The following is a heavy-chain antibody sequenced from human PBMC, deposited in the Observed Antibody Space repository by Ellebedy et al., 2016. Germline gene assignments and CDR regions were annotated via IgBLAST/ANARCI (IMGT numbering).Heavy chain of an antibody. D-gene: IGHD4-17*01. V-gene: IGHV3-23*01. Sequence: GGSLRLXCASSRLTLSNIYMTWVRQAPGKGLEWVSTIHPGDESTYIADSVKGRFSVSRDNSKNTVFLQMNSLRAEDTAVYYCYYGHYSGSWGQGTLVTVSS. J-gene: IGHJ4*02. CDR2: IHPGDEST. CDR1: RLTLSNIY. CDR3: YYGHYSGS.